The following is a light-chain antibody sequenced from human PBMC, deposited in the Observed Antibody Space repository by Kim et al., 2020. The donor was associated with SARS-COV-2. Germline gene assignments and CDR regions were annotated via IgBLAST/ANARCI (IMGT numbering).Light chain of an antibody. CDR2: GAS. CDR3: QQYGTSLRT. Sequence: EIVLTQSPGTLSLSPGDRATLSCRASQSVTSSYLAWYQQKPGQPPRLLIYGASNRATGIPDRFSGSGSGTDFTLTISRLESEDLAVYYCQQYGTSLRTFGQGTKVDIK. CDR1: QSVTSSY. J-gene: IGKJ1*01. V-gene: IGKV3-20*01.